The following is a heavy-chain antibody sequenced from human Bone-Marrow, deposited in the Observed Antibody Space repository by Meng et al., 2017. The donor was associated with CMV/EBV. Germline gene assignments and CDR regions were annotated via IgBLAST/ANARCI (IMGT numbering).Heavy chain of an antibody. Sequence: ASVKVSCKASGYTFTSHDINWVQQATGQGLEWMGWMNPNSGNTGYAQKFQGRVTITRNTSISTAYMELSSLRSEGTAVYYCARGGITIFGVVIMGSLDYWGQGTLVTVSS. V-gene: IGHV1-8*03. J-gene: IGHJ4*02. CDR1: GYTFTSHD. D-gene: IGHD3-3*01. CDR2: MNPNSGNT. CDR3: ARGGITIFGVVIMGSLDY.